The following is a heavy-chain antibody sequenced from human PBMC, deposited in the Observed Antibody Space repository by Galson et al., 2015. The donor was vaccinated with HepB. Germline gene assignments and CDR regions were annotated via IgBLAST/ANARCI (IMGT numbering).Heavy chain of an antibody. V-gene: IGHV3-48*03. J-gene: IGHJ4*02. CDR3: VRERRAAIGFIGYYFDY. Sequence: LRLSCAASGFTFISYEMNWVRQAPGKGLEWVSYISTSDNTIYYADSVKGRFTISRDNAENSLYLQMNSLRAEDTALYYCVRERRAAIGFIGYYFDYWGPGALVTVSS. D-gene: IGHD3-22*01. CDR2: ISTSDNTI. CDR1: GFTFISYE.